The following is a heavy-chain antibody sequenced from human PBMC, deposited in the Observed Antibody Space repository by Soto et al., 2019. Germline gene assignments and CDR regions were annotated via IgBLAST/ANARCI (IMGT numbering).Heavy chain of an antibody. CDR1: GFTFSSYD. CDR3: ARSFGSGWPRNYYYYMDV. D-gene: IGHD6-19*01. V-gene: IGHV3-13*01. Sequence: EVQLVESGGGLVQPGGSLRLSCAASGFTFSSYDMHWVRQATGKGLEWVSAIGTAGDTYYPGSVKGGFTISRENAKNSLYLQMNSLRAGNTAVYYCARSFGSGWPRNYYYYMDVWGKGTTGTVSS. J-gene: IGHJ6*03. CDR2: IGTAGDT.